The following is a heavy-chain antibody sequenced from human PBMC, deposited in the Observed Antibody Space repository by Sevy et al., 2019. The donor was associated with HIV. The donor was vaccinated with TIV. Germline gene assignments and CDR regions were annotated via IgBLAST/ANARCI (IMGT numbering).Heavy chain of an antibody. CDR3: ARGFYYYDSSGYYWP. D-gene: IGHD3-22*01. Sequence: ASVKVSCKASGYTFTGYYMHWVRQAPGQGLEWMGWINPNSGGTNYALKFQGRVTMTRETSIRTAYMELSRLRSDDTAVYYCARGFYYYDSSGYYWPWGQGTLVTVSS. CDR1: GYTFTGYY. CDR2: INPNSGGT. J-gene: IGHJ5*02. V-gene: IGHV1-2*02.